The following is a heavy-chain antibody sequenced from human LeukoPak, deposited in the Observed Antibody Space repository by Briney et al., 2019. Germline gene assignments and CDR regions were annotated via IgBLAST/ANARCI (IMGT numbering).Heavy chain of an antibody. CDR3: ARGQLGQDF. CDR2: LYSSGTT. V-gene: IGHV4-4*07. CDR1: AGSISGYY. Sequence: PSETLSLTCTVSAGSISGYYWDWIRQSAGKRLEWIGRLYSSGTTNYNPSLKSRVTMSVDTSKNQFSLKLTSVTVADTAVYYCARGQLGQDFWGQGTLVIVS. J-gene: IGHJ4*02. D-gene: IGHD3-16*01.